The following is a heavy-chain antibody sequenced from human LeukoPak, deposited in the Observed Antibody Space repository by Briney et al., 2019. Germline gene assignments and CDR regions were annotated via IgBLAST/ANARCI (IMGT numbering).Heavy chain of an antibody. D-gene: IGHD3-10*01. CDR1: GFPLNCCD. CDR2: ISGSGGST. CDR3: AKELPGILDDMDV. Sequence: GGSLRLPCAASGFPLNCCDMSWVRQAPGKGVEWVSAISGSGGSTYFADSVKGRFTISRAKSKNKLYLKMNSLRAEDTAVYYCAKELPGILDDMDVWGKGTTVTVSS. J-gene: IGHJ6*04. V-gene: IGHV3-23*01.